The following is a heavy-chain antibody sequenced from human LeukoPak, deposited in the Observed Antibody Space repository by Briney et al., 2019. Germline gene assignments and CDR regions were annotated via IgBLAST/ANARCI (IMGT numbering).Heavy chain of an antibody. V-gene: IGHV3-74*01. CDR1: GFTFSSYW. CDR2: INSDGSST. CDR3: ARSTGWFGQGYFDY. D-gene: IGHD3-10*01. J-gene: IGHJ4*02. Sequence: GGSLRLSCAASGFTFSSYWMHWVRQAPGKGLVWVSRINSDGSSTSYADSVKGRFTISRDNAKNTLYLQMNSLRAEDTAVYYCARSTGWFGQGYFDYWSQGTLVTVSS.